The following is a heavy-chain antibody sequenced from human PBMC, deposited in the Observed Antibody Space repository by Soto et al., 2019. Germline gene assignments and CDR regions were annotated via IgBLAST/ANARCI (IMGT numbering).Heavy chain of an antibody. V-gene: IGHV3-53*01. J-gene: IGHJ3*02. D-gene: IGHD2-15*01. Sequence: PGGSLRLSCAASGFTFSTYAMSWVRQAPGKGLEWVSVIYSGGSTYYADSVKGRFTISRDNSKNTLYPQMNSLRAEDTAVYYCAREVRLPRAFDIWGQGTMVTVSS. CDR2: IYSGGST. CDR1: GFTFSTYA. CDR3: AREVRLPRAFDI.